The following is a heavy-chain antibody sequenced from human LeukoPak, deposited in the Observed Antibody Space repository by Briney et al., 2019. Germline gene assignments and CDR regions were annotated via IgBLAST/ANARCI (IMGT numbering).Heavy chain of an antibody. Sequence: GGSLRLSCAASGFTFSSYSMNWVRQAPGKELEWVSSISSSSSYIYYADSVKGRFTISRDNAKNSLYLQMNSLRAEDTVVYYCARDYEGSYFEYYFDYWGQGTLVTVSS. J-gene: IGHJ4*02. D-gene: IGHD1-26*01. V-gene: IGHV3-21*01. CDR1: GFTFSSYS. CDR2: ISSSSSYI. CDR3: ARDYEGSYFEYYFDY.